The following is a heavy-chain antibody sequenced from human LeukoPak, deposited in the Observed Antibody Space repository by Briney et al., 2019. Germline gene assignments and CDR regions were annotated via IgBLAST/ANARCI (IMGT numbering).Heavy chain of an antibody. CDR1: GYSFTSYW. J-gene: IGHJ5*02. Sequence: GESLKISCKGSGYSFTSYWIGWVRQMPGKGLEWMGIIYPGDSDTRYSPSFQGQVTISADKSISTAYLQWSSLKALDTAMYYCARRNYDILTGYLYNWFDPWGQGTLVTVSS. CDR2: IYPGDSDT. CDR3: ARRNYDILTGYLYNWFDP. D-gene: IGHD3-9*01. V-gene: IGHV5-51*01.